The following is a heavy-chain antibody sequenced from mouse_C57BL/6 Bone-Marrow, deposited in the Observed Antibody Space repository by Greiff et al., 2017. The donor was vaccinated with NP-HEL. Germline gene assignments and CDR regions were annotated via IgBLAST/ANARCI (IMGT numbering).Heavy chain of an antibody. CDR3: ERERAYYSNYYAMDY. D-gene: IGHD2-5*01. CDR2: IDPSDSYT. V-gene: IGHV1-69*01. CDR1: GYTFTSYW. J-gene: IGHJ4*01. Sequence: QVQLQQPGAELVMPGASVKLSCKASGYTFTSYWMHWVKQRPGQGLEWIGEIDPSDSYTNYNQKFKGKSTLTVDKSSSTAYMQLSSLTSEDSAVYYCERERAYYSNYYAMDYWGQGTSVTVSS.